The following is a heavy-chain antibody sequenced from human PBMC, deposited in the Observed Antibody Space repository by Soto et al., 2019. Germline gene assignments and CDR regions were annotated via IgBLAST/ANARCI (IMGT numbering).Heavy chain of an antibody. V-gene: IGHV3-23*01. CDR2: VRESGRST. CDR1: GFTFTNYA. J-gene: IGHJ4*02. D-gene: IGHD6-13*01. Sequence: GGSLRLSCTASGFTFTNYAMSWVRQAPGKGLQWVAGVRESGRSTFYADSVKGQFTISRDNSKNTLYLQVNSLRAEDTAVYYCAKEVAAVGTPLFDYWGQGTLVTVSS. CDR3: AKEVAAVGTPLFDY.